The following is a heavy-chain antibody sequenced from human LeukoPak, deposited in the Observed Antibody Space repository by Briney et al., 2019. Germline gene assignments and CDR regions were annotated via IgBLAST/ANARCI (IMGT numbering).Heavy chain of an antibody. CDR1: GFTFTTYW. Sequence: GGSLRLSCATSGFTFTTYWMSWVRQASGKGLEWVATLNHYGGDKYYVDSVKGRFTISRDNAKSSLYLQMNSLRAEDTAVYYCVRGDFDFWGQGTLVTVSS. V-gene: IGHV3-7*04. CDR3: VRGDFDF. CDR2: LNHYGGDK. J-gene: IGHJ4*02.